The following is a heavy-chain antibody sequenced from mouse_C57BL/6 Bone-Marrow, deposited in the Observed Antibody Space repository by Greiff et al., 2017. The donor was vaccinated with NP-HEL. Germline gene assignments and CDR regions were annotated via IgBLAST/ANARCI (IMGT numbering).Heavy chain of an antibody. Sequence: QVQLKESGAELVRPGASVKLSCKASGYTFTDYYINWVKQRPGQGLEWIARIYPGSGNTYYNEKFKGKATLTAEKSSSTAYMQLSSLTSEDSAVYFCARGNYDGYYGYYAMDYWGQGTSVTVSS. CDR2: IYPGSGNT. J-gene: IGHJ4*01. V-gene: IGHV1-76*01. CDR1: GYTFTDYY. D-gene: IGHD2-3*01. CDR3: ARGNYDGYYGYYAMDY.